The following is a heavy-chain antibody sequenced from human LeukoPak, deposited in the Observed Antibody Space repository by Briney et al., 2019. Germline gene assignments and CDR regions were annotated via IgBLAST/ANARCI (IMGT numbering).Heavy chain of an antibody. CDR3: ARGRGDHKDPVDY. CDR2: IYTSGST. J-gene: IGHJ4*02. Sequence: PSETLSLTCTVSGGSISSGSYYWSWIRPPAGKGLEWIGRIYTSGSTNYNPSLKGRVTISVDTSKNQFSLKLSSVTAAATAVYYCARGRGDHKDPVDYWGQGTLVTVSS. V-gene: IGHV4-61*02. D-gene: IGHD4-17*01. CDR1: GGSISSGSYY.